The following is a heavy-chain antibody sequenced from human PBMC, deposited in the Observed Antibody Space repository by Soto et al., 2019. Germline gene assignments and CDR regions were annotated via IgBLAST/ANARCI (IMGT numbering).Heavy chain of an antibody. J-gene: IGHJ4*02. D-gene: IGHD3-22*01. V-gene: IGHV1-69*13. CDR3: ARDPEPYYDSSGSLAYFNY. Sequence: SVKVSCKASGGTFSSYAISWVRQAPGQGLEWMGGIIPIFGTANYAQKFQGRVTITADESTSTAYMELSSLRSEDTAVYYCARDPEPYYDSSGSLAYFNYWGQGTLVTVSS. CDR2: IIPIFGTA. CDR1: GGTFSSYA.